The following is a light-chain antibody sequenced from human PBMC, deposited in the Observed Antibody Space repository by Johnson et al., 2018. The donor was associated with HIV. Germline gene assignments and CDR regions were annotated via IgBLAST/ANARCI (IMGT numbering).Light chain of an antibody. V-gene: IGLV1-51*01. CDR3: GSWDSSLSALCV. J-gene: IGLJ1*01. CDR1: SSNIGNNY. CDR2: DNN. Sequence: QSVLTQPPSVSAAPGQKVTISCSGSSSNIGNNYVSWYQQLPRTAPKLLIYDNNKRPSGIPDRFSGSKSGTSATLGITGLQTGDEADYYCGSWDSSLSALCVFGSGTKVASL.